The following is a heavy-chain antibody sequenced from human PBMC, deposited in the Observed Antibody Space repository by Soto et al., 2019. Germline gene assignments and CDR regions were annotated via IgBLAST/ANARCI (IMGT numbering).Heavy chain of an antibody. CDR3: ARQSSDWFDP. J-gene: IGHJ5*02. CDR1: GGSISSSSYY. Sequence: PSETLSLTCTVSGGSISSSSYYWGWIRQPPGKGLEWIGSIYYSGSTYYNPSLKSRVTISVDTSKNQFSLKLSSVTAADTAVYYCARQSSDWFDPWGQGTLVTVSS. CDR2: IYYSGST. V-gene: IGHV4-39*01.